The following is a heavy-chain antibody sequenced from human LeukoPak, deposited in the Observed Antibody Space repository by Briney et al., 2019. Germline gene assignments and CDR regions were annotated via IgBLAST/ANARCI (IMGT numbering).Heavy chain of an antibody. CDR1: GGSFTDYF. J-gene: IGHJ6*02. CDR2: INDYTGDT. CDR3: ARGRIAKIVVVHSFSYGMDV. V-gene: IGHV4-34*01. Sequence: PSETLSLTCTVYGGSFTDYFWTWIRQSPGKGLEWFGEINDYTGDTNYNPSLNSRVSISLEKSKNQFSLELRSVTAADTAVYYCARGRIAKIVVVHSFSYGMDVWGQGTTVTVSS. D-gene: IGHD3-22*01.